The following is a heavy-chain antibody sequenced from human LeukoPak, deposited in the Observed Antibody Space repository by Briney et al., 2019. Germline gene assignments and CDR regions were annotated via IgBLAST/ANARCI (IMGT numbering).Heavy chain of an antibody. Sequence: PGGSLRLSCAASGFTFSSYAMHWVRQAPGKGLEWVAVISYDGSNKYYADSVKGRFTTSRDNSKNTLYLQMNSLRAEDTAVYYRARGYCSSTSCAARDNWFDPWGQGTLVTVSS. CDR2: ISYDGSNK. V-gene: IGHV3-30*04. CDR1: GFTFSSYA. J-gene: IGHJ5*02. D-gene: IGHD2-2*01. CDR3: ARGYCSSTSCAARDNWFDP.